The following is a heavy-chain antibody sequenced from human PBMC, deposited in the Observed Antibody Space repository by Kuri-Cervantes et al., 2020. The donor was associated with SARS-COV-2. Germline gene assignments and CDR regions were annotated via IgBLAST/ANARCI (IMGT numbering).Heavy chain of an antibody. V-gene: IGHV4-30-4*08. J-gene: IGHJ4*02. CDR1: GGSISSGDYY. Sequence: LRLSCTVSGGSISSGDYYWSWIRQPPGKGLEWIGYIYYSGSTYYNPSLKSRVTISVDTSKNQFSLKLSSVTAADTAVYYCARFEGVVPFDYWGQGTLVTVSS. CDR2: IYYSGST. CDR3: ARFEGVVPFDY. D-gene: IGHD2-21*01.